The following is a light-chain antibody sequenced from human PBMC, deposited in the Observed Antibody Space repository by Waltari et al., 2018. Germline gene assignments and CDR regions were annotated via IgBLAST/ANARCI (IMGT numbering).Light chain of an antibody. CDR1: QSISSY. CDR2: AAS. V-gene: IGKV1-39*01. CDR3: QQSYSTPPT. Sequence: DIQMTQSPSSLSTSVGDRVTITCRASQSISSYLNLYQQKPGKAPKLLIYAASSLQSGVPSRFSGSGSGTDFTLTISSLQPEDFATYYCQQSYSTPPTFGGGTKVEIK. J-gene: IGKJ4*01.